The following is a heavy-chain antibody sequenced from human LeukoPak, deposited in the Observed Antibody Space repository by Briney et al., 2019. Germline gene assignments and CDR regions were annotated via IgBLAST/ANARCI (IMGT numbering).Heavy chain of an antibody. D-gene: IGHD2-15*01. CDR2: ISNNGGYT. Sequence: GGSLRLSCAASGFTISSSAMSWVRQAPGKGLEWVSAISNNGGYTYYADSVQGRFTISRDNSKSTLCLQMNSLRAEDTAVYYCAKQLGYCSDGSCYFPYWGQGTLVTVSS. CDR3: AKQLGYCSDGSCYFPY. CDR1: GFTISSSA. J-gene: IGHJ4*02. V-gene: IGHV3-23*01.